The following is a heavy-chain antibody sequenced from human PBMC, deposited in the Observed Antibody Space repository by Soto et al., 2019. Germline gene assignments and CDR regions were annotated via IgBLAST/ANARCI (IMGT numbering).Heavy chain of an antibody. CDR2: INPSGGNT. Sequence: QVQLVQSGAEVKKPGASMKVSCKASGYIFANHYIHWVRQAPGQGLEWMGIINPSGGNTNYLQKFQGRVTMTRDTSTSTVYMELSSLRSEDTAVYFCARADYYDGSGFYYDYWGQGTLVTVSS. J-gene: IGHJ4*02. CDR3: ARADYYDGSGFYYDY. V-gene: IGHV1-46*01. CDR1: GYIFANHY. D-gene: IGHD3-22*01.